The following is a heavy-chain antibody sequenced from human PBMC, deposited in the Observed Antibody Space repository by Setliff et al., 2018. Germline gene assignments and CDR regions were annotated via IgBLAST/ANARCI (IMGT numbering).Heavy chain of an antibody. CDR3: ARVPRFTDTRNAFDI. Sequence: SETLSLTCAVYGGSFSGYYWSWIRQHPGKGLEWIGYIYYSGNTYYNPSLKSRVTISVDTSKNQFSLKLSSVTAADTAVYYCARVPRFTDTRNAFDIWGQGTMVTVSS. J-gene: IGHJ3*02. CDR2: IYYSGNT. D-gene: IGHD5-18*01. V-gene: IGHV4-31*11. CDR1: GGSFSGYY.